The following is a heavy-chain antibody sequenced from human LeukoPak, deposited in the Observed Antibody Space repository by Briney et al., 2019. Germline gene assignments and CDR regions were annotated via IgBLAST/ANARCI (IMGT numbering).Heavy chain of an antibody. CDR2: ISGSGGST. Sequence: GGSLKLSCAASGFTFSSYAMRWVRQAPGKGLEWVSGISGSGGSTYYADSVKGRFTIARDNSKNTLYLQMNSLRAEDTAVYYCAKGNCRGTSCYSDYWGQGTLVTVSS. CDR3: AKGNCRGTSCYSDY. J-gene: IGHJ4*02. CDR1: GFTFSSYA. V-gene: IGHV3-23*01. D-gene: IGHD2-2*02.